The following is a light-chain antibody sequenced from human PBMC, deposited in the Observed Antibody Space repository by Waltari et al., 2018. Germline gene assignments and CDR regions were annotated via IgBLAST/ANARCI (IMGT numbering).Light chain of an antibody. CDR3: MQATHWPYT. V-gene: IGKV2-30*01. J-gene: IGKJ2*01. Sequence: DAVMTQSPLSLPVTLGQPASISCRSSQSLVFSDGNIYLNWFQQRQGQSPRRLIYKVSNRDSGVPDRFSGSGSGTDFTLKISRVEAEDVGGVYYCMQATHWPYTFGQGTKLEIK. CDR2: KVS. CDR1: QSLVFSDGNIY.